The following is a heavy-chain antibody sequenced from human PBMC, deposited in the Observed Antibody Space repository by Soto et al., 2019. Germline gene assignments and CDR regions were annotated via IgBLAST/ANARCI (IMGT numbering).Heavy chain of an antibody. CDR2: ISYDGSNK. V-gene: IGHV3-30-3*01. CDR1: GFTFSSYA. Sequence: GGSLRLSCAASGFTFSSYAMHWVRQAPGKGLEWVAVISYDGSNKYYADSVKGRFTISRDNSKNTLYLQMNSLRAEDTAVYYCAKDKGLPFLHYFDYWGQGTLVTVSS. J-gene: IGHJ4*02. CDR3: AKDKGLPFLHYFDY.